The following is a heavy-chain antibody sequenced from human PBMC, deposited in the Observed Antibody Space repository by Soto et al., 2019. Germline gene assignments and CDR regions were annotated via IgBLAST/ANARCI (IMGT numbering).Heavy chain of an antibody. V-gene: IGHV3-48*03. CDR2: VSTSGSLK. J-gene: IGHJ4*02. CDR3: VRSVPDSWYYFGF. CDR1: GFSLSIYE. Sequence: GGSLRLSCAASGFSLSIYEMNWVRQAPGKGLEWLAYVSTSGSLKNYADSVKGRFTISRDNTKNAVYLQMNSLRAEDTAVYYCVRSVPDSWYYFGFWRQGTLFTVSS. D-gene: IGHD2-2*01.